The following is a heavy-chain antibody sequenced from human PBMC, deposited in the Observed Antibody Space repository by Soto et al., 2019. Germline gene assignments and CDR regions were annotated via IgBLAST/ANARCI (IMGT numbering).Heavy chain of an antibody. V-gene: IGHV3-48*02. D-gene: IGHD3-22*01. J-gene: IGHJ3*02. CDR3: ARGFYSNSFDM. Sequence: GGSLRLSCAASGFTFSAYSMDWVRQAPGKGLEWLSYISPSGDTIHYADSVNGRFSISRDKARNSVYLQMNSLRYEDTAFYYCARGFYSNSFDMWGQGTMVTVSS. CDR2: ISPSGDTI. CDR1: GFTFSAYS.